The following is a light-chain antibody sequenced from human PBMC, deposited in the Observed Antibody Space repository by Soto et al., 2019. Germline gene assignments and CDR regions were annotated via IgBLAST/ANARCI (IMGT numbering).Light chain of an antibody. Sequence: EVGLTQSPATLSVSPGERATLSCRASQSIRTSLAWYQQKPGQAPRLVIFDASNRANGVPARFGGSGSGTDFTLTINSLEPEDFAVYYCQQRNVWPPITFGQGTRLEIK. J-gene: IGKJ5*01. CDR1: QSIRTS. CDR3: QQRNVWPPIT. V-gene: IGKV3-11*01. CDR2: DAS.